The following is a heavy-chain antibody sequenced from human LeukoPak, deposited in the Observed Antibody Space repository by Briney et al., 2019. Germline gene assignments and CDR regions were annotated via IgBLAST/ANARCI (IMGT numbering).Heavy chain of an antibody. CDR3: ARHFDCSGGSCYRFDAFDI. D-gene: IGHD2-15*01. V-gene: IGHV4-34*01. CDR1: GGSFSGYY. CDR2: INHSGST. Sequence: SETLSLTCAVYGGSFSGYYWSWIRQPPGKGLEWIGEINHSGSTNYNPSLKSRVAMSVDTSKNHFSLKLSSVTAADTAVYYCARHFDCSGGSCYRFDAFDIWGQGTMVIVSS. J-gene: IGHJ3*02.